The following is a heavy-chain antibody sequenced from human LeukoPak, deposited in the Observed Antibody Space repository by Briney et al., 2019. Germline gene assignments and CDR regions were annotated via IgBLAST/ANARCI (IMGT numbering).Heavy chain of an antibody. Sequence: GRSLRLSCAASGFTFSSYAMHWVRQAPGKGLEWVAVISYDGSNKYYADSVKGRFTISRDNSKNTLYLQMNSLRVEDTAVYYCARDYGADAFDIWGQGTMVTVSS. CDR2: ISYDGSNK. CDR1: GFTFSSYA. J-gene: IGHJ3*02. V-gene: IGHV3-30-3*01. D-gene: IGHD4-17*01. CDR3: ARDYGADAFDI.